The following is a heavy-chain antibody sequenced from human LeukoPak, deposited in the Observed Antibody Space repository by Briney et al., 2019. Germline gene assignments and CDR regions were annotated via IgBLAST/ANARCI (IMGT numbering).Heavy chain of an antibody. CDR1: GYSFTSYW. J-gene: IGHJ6*02. CDR3: ARVCSGGTCYSDHFYGMDV. V-gene: IGHV5-51*01. CDR2: IYPGDSDS. D-gene: IGHD2-15*01. Sequence: SGESLKISCKGSGYSFTSYWIGWVRQMPGKGLEWVGIIYPGDSDSRYSPSFKGQVTISADKSINTAYLQWRSLKASDTAMYYCARVCSGGTCYSDHFYGMDVWGQGTTVTVSS.